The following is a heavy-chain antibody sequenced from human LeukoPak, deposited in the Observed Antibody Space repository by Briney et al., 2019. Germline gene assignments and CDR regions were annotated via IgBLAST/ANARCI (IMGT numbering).Heavy chain of an antibody. CDR1: GGSFSGYY. CDR3: ARDRVVVTAIRYYGMDV. D-gene: IGHD2-21*02. V-gene: IGHV4-59*01. J-gene: IGHJ6*02. Sequence: PSETLSLTCAVYGGSFSGYYWSWIRQPPGKGLEWIGYIYYSGSTNYNPSLKSRVTISVDTSKNQFSLKLSSVTAADTAVYYCARDRVVVTAIRYYGMDVWGQGTTVTVSS. CDR2: IYYSGST.